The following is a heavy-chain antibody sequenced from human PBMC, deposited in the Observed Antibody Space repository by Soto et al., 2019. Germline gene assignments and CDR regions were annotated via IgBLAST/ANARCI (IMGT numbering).Heavy chain of an antibody. Sequence: QPGGSLRLSCAASGFTFSSYAMSWVRQAPGKGLEWVSAISGSGGSTYYADSVKGRFTISRDNSKNTLYLQMNSLRAEDTAVYYCATSREGYDFWSGYYSFHYGMDVWGQGTTVTVSS. D-gene: IGHD3-3*01. J-gene: IGHJ6*02. CDR2: ISGSGGST. CDR3: ATSREGYDFWSGYYSFHYGMDV. CDR1: GFTFSSYA. V-gene: IGHV3-23*01.